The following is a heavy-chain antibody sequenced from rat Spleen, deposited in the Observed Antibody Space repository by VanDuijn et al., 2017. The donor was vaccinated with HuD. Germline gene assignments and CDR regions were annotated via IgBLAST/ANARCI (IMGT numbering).Heavy chain of an antibody. CDR2: INSAGST. CDR1: GYSITSSYR. D-gene: IGHD1-2*01. V-gene: IGHV3-3*01. CDR3: ARWRYYSSYIDYYVMDA. J-gene: IGHJ4*01. Sequence: EVQLQESGPGLVKPSQSLSLTCSVTGYSITSSYRWNWIRKFPGNKLEWMGYINSAGSTNYNPSLKSRISITRDTSKNQFFLQVNSVTTEDTATYYCARWRYYSSYIDYYVMDAWGQGASVTVSS.